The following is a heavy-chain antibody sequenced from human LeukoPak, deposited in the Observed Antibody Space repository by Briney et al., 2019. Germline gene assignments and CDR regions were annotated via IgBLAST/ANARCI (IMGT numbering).Heavy chain of an antibody. CDR1: GGSISSGDYY. Sequence: PSQTLSLTCTVSGGSISSGDYYWSWIRQPPGKGLEWIGYIYYSGSTYYNPSLKSRVTISLDTSKNQFSLKLSSVTAADTALYYCARAVGVGRGTYFDLWGRGTLVTVSS. CDR2: IYYSGST. CDR3: ARAVGVGRGTYFDL. J-gene: IGHJ2*01. D-gene: IGHD1-1*01. V-gene: IGHV4-30-4*01.